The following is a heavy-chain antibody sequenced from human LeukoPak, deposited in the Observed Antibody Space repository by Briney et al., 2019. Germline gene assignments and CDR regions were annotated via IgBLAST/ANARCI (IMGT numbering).Heavy chain of an antibody. V-gene: IGHV3-33*01. J-gene: IGHJ1*01. Sequence: GGSLRLSCAASGFTFSSYGMHWVRQAPGKGLEWVTDIWYDGSNKYYADSVKGRFTISRDNSKNTLYLQMNSLRAEDTAVYYCARGPGDDSSGYSVEYFQHWGQGTLVTVSS. D-gene: IGHD3-22*01. CDR1: GFTFSSYG. CDR3: ARGPGDDSSGYSVEYFQH. CDR2: IWYDGSNK.